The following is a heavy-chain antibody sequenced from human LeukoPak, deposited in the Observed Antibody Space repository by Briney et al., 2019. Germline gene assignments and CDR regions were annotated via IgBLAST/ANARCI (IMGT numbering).Heavy chain of an antibody. CDR3: ARVDRGRRIGTNVFDI. CDR1: GGSISSGGYY. D-gene: IGHD1-14*01. J-gene: IGHJ3*02. V-gene: IGHV4-30-2*01. CDR2: IYHSGST. Sequence: SETLSLTCTVSGGSISSGGYYWSWIRQPPGKGLEWIGYIYHSGSTYYNPSLKSRVTISVDRSKNQFSLKLSSVTAADTAVYYCARVDRGRRIGTNVFDIWGQGTMVTVSS.